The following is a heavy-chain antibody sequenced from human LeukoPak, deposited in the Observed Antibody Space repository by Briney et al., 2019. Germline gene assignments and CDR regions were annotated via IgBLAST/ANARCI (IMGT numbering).Heavy chain of an antibody. CDR3: ARDTAMAGTCDY. J-gene: IGHJ4*02. V-gene: IGHV1-8*01. CDR1: GYTFTSYD. D-gene: IGHD5-24*01. Sequence: ASVKVSCKASGYTFTSYDINWVRQATGQGLEWMGWMNPNSGNTGYAQKFQGRVTMTRDTSISTAYMELSRLRSDDTAVYYCARDTAMAGTCDYWGQGTLVTVSS. CDR2: MNPNSGNT.